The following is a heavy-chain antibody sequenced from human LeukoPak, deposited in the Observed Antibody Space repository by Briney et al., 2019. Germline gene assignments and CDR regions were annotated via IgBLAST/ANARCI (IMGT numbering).Heavy chain of an antibody. V-gene: IGHV3-7*01. Sequence: GGSLRLSCEASEFTFSNYWMSWVRQAPGQRLEWLANIKQDGIETYYLDSVKGRFTISRDSARNSVYLQMNSLRADETAVYFCARFIASPGPDAFDIWGQGTLVTVSS. CDR2: IKQDGIET. CDR1: EFTFSNYW. J-gene: IGHJ3*02. CDR3: ARFIASPGPDAFDI. D-gene: IGHD6-13*01.